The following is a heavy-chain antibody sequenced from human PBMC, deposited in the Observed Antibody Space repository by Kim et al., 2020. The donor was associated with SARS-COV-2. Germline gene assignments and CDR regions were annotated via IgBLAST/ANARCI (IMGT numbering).Heavy chain of an antibody. CDR1: GGSFSGYF. CDR2: VNHSGST. V-gene: IGHV4-34*01. Sequence: SETLSLTCAVYGGSFSGYFWSWIRQPPGKGLEWIGEVNHSGSTNSNPSLKSRVTISVDTSKNQFSLRLSSVTAADTAVYYCARGGPVYSSSWYWFDPWGQGTLVTVSS. J-gene: IGHJ5*02. D-gene: IGHD6-13*01. CDR3: ARGGPVYSSSWYWFDP.